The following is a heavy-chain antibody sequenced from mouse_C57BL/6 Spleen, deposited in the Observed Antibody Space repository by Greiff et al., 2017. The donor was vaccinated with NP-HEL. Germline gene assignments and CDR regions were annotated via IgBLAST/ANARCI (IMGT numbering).Heavy chain of an antibody. CDR3: ARLEDYAWFAY. CDR2: IYPGDGDT. CDR1: GYAFSSSW. V-gene: IGHV1-82*01. Sequence: QVQLQQSGPELVKPGASVKISCKASGYAFSSSWMNWVKQRPGKGLEWIGRIYPGDGDTNYNGKFKGKATLTADKSSSTAYMQLSSLTSEDSAVYFCARLEDYAWFAYWGQGTLVTVSA. D-gene: IGHD2-4*01. J-gene: IGHJ3*01.